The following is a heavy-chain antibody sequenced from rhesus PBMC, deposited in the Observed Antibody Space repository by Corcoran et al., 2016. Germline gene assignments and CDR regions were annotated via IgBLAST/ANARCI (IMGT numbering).Heavy chain of an antibody. CDR1: GFTFSSYA. J-gene: IGHJ5-2*02. Sequence: EVQLVESGGGLVQPGGSLRLSCAASGFTFSSYAMQWVHPAPGKVLEWVLAIGPGCDNDVAEAEKGKFTLTRKNGKNFLYLQMNSLRAEGTAVYYCAGSLFGPSNNSFDVWGRGVLVTVSS. CDR2: IGPGCDN. D-gene: IGHD3-3*01. CDR3: AGSLFGPSNNSFDV. V-gene: IGHV3-72*01.